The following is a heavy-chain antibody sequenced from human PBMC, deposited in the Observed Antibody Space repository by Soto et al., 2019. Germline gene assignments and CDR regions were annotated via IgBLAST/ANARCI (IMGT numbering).Heavy chain of an antibody. CDR3: ARGSYDFWSGYYYYYGMDV. CDR1: GFTFSSYW. Sequence: GGSLRLSCAASGFTFSSYWMHWVRQAPGKGLVWVSRINSDGSSTSYEDSVKGRFTISRDNAKNTLYLQMNSLRAEDTAVYYCARGSYDFWSGYYYYYGMDVWGQGTTVTVSS. CDR2: INSDGSST. V-gene: IGHV3-74*01. D-gene: IGHD3-3*01. J-gene: IGHJ6*02.